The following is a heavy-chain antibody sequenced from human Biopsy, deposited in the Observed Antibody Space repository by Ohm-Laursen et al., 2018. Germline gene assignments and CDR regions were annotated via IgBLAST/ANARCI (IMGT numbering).Heavy chain of an antibody. CDR1: GGTFSSSA. V-gene: IGHV1-69*13. J-gene: IGHJ5*02. D-gene: IGHD1/OR15-1a*01. Sequence: ASVKVSCKVSGGTFSSSAITWVRQAPGQGLEWMGGIIGIFRTAHYAQKFRGRVTITADEFMSTAYMELSSLRSEDTAVYYCARGGGYNWNNGWFDPWGQGTLVTVSS. CDR3: ARGGGYNWNNGWFDP. CDR2: IIGIFRTA.